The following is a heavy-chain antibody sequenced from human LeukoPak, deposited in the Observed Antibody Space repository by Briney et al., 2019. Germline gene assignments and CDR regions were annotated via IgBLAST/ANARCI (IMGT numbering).Heavy chain of an antibody. CDR2: IIPILGIA. CDR3: ASVGQQFDP. V-gene: IGHV1-69*04. J-gene: IGHJ5*02. CDR1: GGTFSSYA. D-gene: IGHD6-13*01. Sequence: ASVKVSCKTSGGTFSSYAISWVRQAPGQGLEWMGRIIPILGIANYAQKFQGRVTITADKSTSTAYTELSSLRSEDTAVYYCASVGQQFDPWGQGTLVTVSS.